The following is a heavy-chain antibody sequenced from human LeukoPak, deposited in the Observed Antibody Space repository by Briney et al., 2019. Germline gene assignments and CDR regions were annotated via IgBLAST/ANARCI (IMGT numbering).Heavy chain of an antibody. CDR2: INWNGGST. CDR1: GFTFDDYG. D-gene: IGHD2-2*01. Sequence: GGSLRLSCAASGFTFDDYGMSWVRQAPGKGLEWVSGINWNGGSTGYADSVKGRFTISRDNAKNSLYLQMNSLRAEDTALYYCARVGCSSTSCHYFDYWGQGTLVTVSS. V-gene: IGHV3-20*04. J-gene: IGHJ4*02. CDR3: ARVGCSSTSCHYFDY.